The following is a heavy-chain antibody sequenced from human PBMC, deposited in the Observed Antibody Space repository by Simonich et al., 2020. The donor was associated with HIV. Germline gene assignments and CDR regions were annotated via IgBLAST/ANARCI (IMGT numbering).Heavy chain of an antibody. Sequence: QVQLVESGGGVVQPGRSLRLSCAASGFNFSSYGMHWVRQAPGKGLEWLAIIWYGDGNNKYYTDSVKGRFTISRDNSKNTLYLQMNSLRAEDSAVYYGARQDYYYDRSGYYYDGPGWLGYWGQGTLVTVSS. CDR3: ARQDYYYDRSGYYYDGPGWLGY. CDR1: GFNFSSYG. D-gene: IGHD3-22*01. CDR2: IWYGDGNNK. V-gene: IGHV3-33*01. J-gene: IGHJ4*02.